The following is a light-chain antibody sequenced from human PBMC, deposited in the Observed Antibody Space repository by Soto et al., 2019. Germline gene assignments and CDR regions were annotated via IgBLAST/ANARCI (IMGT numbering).Light chain of an antibody. CDR2: GAS. CDR3: QQYGTSPWA. Sequence: EIVMTQSPVTLSVSPGERATLSCRASQTVSTNLAWYQQKPGQAPRLLIHGASTRATGFPARFSGSGSGTDFTLTISSLQSEDFAVYYCQQYGTSPWAFGQGTKVDIK. V-gene: IGKV3-15*01. J-gene: IGKJ1*01. CDR1: QTVSTN.